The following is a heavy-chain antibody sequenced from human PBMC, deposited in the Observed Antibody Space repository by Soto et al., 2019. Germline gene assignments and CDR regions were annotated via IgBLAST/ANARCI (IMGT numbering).Heavy chain of an antibody. CDR1: GGSISSYY. Sequence: QVQLQESGPGLVKPSETLSLTCTVSGGSISSYYWSWIRQPPGKGLEWIGYIYYSGSTNYNPSPKSRVTIAVDTSKNQFSLKLSSVTAADTAVYYCARVWGLWGTGAFDIWGQGTMVTVSS. D-gene: IGHD3-16*01. CDR3: ARVWGLWGTGAFDI. V-gene: IGHV4-59*01. CDR2: IYYSGST. J-gene: IGHJ3*02.